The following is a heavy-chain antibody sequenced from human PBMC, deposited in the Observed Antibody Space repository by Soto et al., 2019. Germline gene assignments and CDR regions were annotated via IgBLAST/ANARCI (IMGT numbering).Heavy chain of an antibody. J-gene: IGHJ4*02. CDR3: ARDFPQEPASFDY. CDR2: ISSAGTTT. Sequence: QVQLVESGGGSVKPGGSLRLSCTASGFTFSDDFMSWIRQAPGKGLVWISYISSAGTTTYYAESVQGRFTISRDNAKNSLYLEMNSLRADDTAVYFCARDFPQEPASFDYWGQGTLVTVSS. CDR1: GFTFSDDF. V-gene: IGHV3-11*01.